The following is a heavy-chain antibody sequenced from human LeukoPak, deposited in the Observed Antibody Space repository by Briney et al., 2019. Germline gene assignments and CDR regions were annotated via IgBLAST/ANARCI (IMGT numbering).Heavy chain of an antibody. Sequence: GGSLRLSCAASGFVFSTYAMSWVRQAPGKGLEWVSAISGSGGSTYYADSVKGRFTISRDNSKNTLYLQMNSLRAEDTAVYYCAKAPGRYYDSSGYPFDYWGQGTLVTVSS. CDR3: AKAPGRYYDSSGYPFDY. D-gene: IGHD3-22*01. J-gene: IGHJ4*02. V-gene: IGHV3-23*01. CDR1: GFVFSTYA. CDR2: ISGSGGST.